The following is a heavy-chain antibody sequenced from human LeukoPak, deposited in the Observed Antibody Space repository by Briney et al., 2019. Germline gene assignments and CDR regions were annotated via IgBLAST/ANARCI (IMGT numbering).Heavy chain of an antibody. V-gene: IGHV4-34*01. CDR1: GGSFSGYY. CDR3: ARGKFGDSSGYLFDY. CDR2: INHSGST. J-gene: IGHJ4*02. D-gene: IGHD3-22*01. Sequence: KTSETLSLTCAVYGGSFSGYYWSWIRQPPGKGLEWIGEINHSGSTNYIPSLKSRVTISVDTSKNQFSLKLSSVTAADTAVYYCARGKFGDSSGYLFDYWGQGTLVTVSS.